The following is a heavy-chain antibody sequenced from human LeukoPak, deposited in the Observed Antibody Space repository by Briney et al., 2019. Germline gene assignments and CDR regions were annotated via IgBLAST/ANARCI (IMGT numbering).Heavy chain of an antibody. D-gene: IGHD3-3*01. V-gene: IGHV3-48*02. CDR1: GFTFSSYS. CDR2: ISSIISTI. CDR3: ARDHYDFWSGYKVGYGMDV. Sequence: GGSLRLSCAASGFTFSSYSMNWVRQAPGRGLEGVSYISSIISTIYYADSVKGRFTISRDNAKNSLYLQMNSLRDEDTAVYYCARDHYDFWSGYKVGYGMDVWGQGTTVTVSS. J-gene: IGHJ6*02.